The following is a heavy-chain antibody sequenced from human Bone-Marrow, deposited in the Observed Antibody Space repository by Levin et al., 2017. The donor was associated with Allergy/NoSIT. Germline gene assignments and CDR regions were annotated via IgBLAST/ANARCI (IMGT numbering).Heavy chain of an antibody. J-gene: IGHJ3*02. CDR1: GGSFNSYV. Sequence: SVKVSCKASGGSFNSYVLSWVRQAPGQGLEWMGRITPIHGVPNYAQKFQGRVIIVADKSTNTVHMEVSSLRYEDTAMYYCARHTRDIIDAFDIWGQGTMVTVSS. CDR3: ARHTRDIIDAFDI. CDR2: ITPIHGVP. D-gene: IGHD2-15*01. V-gene: IGHV1-69*04.